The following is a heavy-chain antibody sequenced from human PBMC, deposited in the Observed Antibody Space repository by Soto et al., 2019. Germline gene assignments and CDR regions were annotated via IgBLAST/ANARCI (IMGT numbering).Heavy chain of an antibody. CDR1: GFTFSSYS. D-gene: IGHD2-15*01. V-gene: IGHV3-48*01. CDR3: ARDIDG. J-gene: IGHJ4*02. Sequence: EVQVVESGGGLVQPGGSLRLSCAASGFTFSSYSMNWVRQAPGKGLEWVSYIGSSSSTKFYADSVKGRFTISRDNATNSLYMQMNRLRAEDRAVYYCARDIDGGGQGTLVTVSS. CDR2: IGSSSSTK.